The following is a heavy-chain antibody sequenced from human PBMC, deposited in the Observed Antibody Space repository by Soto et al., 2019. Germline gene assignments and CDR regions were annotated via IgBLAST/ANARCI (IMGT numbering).Heavy chain of an antibody. CDR2: IYYSGSI. V-gene: IGHV4-59*08. Sequence: SETLSLTCTVSGGSISSDYWTWIRQPPGKGLEWIGFIYYSGSINYNPSFESRVAISVDTSKNQFSLNLTSVTAADTAVYYCASVGRHCVSTSCYPSNIDVWGQGTTVTVS. J-gene: IGHJ6*02. CDR3: ASVGRHCVSTSCYPSNIDV. D-gene: IGHD2-2*01. CDR1: GGSISSDY.